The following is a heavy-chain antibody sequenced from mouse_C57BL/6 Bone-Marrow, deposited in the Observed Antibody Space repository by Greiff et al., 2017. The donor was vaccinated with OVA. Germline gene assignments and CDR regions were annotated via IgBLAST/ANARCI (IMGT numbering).Heavy chain of an antibody. Sequence: EVQVVESGAGLVKPGGSLKLSCAASGFTFSDYGMHWVRQAPEKGLEWVAYISRGSGTIYYADTVKGRFTISRDNATNTPFLQMTSLRSEDTAMYDCARLGVTATGYYFDYWGPGTTLTVSS. V-gene: IGHV5-17*01. CDR3: ARLGVTATGYYFDY. CDR1: GFTFSDYG. D-gene: IGHD2-2*01. CDR2: ISRGSGTI. J-gene: IGHJ2*01.